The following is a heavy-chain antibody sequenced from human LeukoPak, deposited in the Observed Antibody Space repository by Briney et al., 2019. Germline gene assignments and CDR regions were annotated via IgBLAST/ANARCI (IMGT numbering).Heavy chain of an antibody. CDR1: GGSFSGYY. V-gene: IGHV4-34*01. CDR3: ARDVGARVPNV. CDR2: IYHSGST. Sequence: SETLSLTCAVYGGSFSGYYWSWIRQPPGKGLEWIGSIYHSGSTYYNPSLKSRVTISVDTSKNQFSLKLSSVTAADTAVYYCARDVGARVPNVWGKGTTVTVSS. J-gene: IGHJ6*04.